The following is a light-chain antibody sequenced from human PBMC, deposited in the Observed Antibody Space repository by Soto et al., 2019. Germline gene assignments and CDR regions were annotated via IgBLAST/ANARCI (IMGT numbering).Light chain of an antibody. CDR1: QSISNS. V-gene: IGKV1-39*01. Sequence: DIQMTQSPSSLSAFVGDRVTITCRASQSISNSLNWYQQKPGKATTLLIYAASTLQSGVPSRFSGSGSGTDFTLTISSLQIEDFATYFCQQSFIAPKTFGQGTKLEI. J-gene: IGKJ2*01. CDR3: QQSFIAPKT. CDR2: AAS.